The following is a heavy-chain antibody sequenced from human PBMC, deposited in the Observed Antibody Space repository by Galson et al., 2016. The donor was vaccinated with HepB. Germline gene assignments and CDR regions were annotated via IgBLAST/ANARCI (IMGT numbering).Heavy chain of an antibody. CDR2: VSGHAGST. CDR3: AKANIIMVTLGVFLDT. D-gene: IGHD2-15*01. CDR1: GFPFNTYA. V-gene: IGHV3-23*01. J-gene: IGHJ1*01. Sequence: ASGFPFNTYAMTWVRQAPGKGLEWVSGVSGHAGSTYYADSVKGRFAISRDNFKNTLYLQMNSLRADDTAVYYCAKANIIMVTLGVFLDTWGQGTLVTVSS.